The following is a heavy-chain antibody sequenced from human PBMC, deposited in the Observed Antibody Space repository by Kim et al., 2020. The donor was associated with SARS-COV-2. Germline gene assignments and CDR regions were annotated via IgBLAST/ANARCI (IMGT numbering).Heavy chain of an antibody. CDR1: GGSISSGGYY. V-gene: IGHV4-31*03. Sequence: SETLSLTCTVSGGSISSGGYYWSWIRQHPGKGLEWIGYIYYSGSTYYNPSLKSRVTISVDTSKNQFSLKLSSVTAADTAVYYCARIAMVRGVITNYYGMGVWGQGTTVTVSS. CDR2: IYYSGST. D-gene: IGHD3-10*01. J-gene: IGHJ6*02. CDR3: ARIAMVRGVITNYYGMGV.